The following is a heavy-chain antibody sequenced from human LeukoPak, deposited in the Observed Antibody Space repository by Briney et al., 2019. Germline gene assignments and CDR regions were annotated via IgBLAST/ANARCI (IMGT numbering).Heavy chain of an antibody. Sequence: GGSLRLSCAASGFTFDDYAMHWVRQAPGKGLEWVSGISWNSGNIGYADSVRGRFTISRDNAKNSLYLQMNSLRVEDTALCYCAIMDSTFDIWGQGTMVTVSS. D-gene: IGHD2-2*03. CDR2: ISWNSGNI. J-gene: IGHJ3*02. CDR1: GFTFDDYA. V-gene: IGHV3-9*01. CDR3: AIMDSTFDI.